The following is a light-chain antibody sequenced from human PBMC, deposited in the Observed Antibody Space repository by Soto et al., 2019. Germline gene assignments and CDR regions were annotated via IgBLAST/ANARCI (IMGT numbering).Light chain of an antibody. CDR1: ESVSDD. V-gene: IGKV3-15*01. CDR3: QQYYNWPPWT. Sequence: EIVLTQSPGILSLSPGERATLSCRASESVSDDLAWYQQKPGRAPRLLIYRASTRAAGVSARISGSGSGTEFTLSISSLQPEDSAVYYCQQYYNWPPWTFGQGTKVDI. CDR2: RAS. J-gene: IGKJ1*01.